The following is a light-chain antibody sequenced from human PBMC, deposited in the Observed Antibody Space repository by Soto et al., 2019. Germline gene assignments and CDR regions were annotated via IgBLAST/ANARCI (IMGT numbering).Light chain of an antibody. V-gene: IGKV3-20*01. CDR2: GAS. CDR3: QQYGTSPWT. CDR1: QSISSSY. J-gene: IGKJ1*01. Sequence: EIVLTXSPXTLSLSAGERATLSCRASQSISSSYLAWYQQKPGQAPRLLIYGASIRTTGIPDRFSGSGSGTDFTLTISGLEPEDFAVYYCQQYGTSPWTFGQGTKVDIK.